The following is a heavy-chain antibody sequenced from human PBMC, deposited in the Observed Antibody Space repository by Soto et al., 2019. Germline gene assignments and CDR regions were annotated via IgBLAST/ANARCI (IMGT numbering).Heavy chain of an antibody. CDR3: ARGAGYCSRTSCYRRAFDT. J-gene: IGHJ3*02. V-gene: IGHV3-74*03. D-gene: IGHD2-2*01. CDR1: GFTFSGHW. CDR2: INTDGGSS. Sequence: EVQLVESGGDLVQPGGSLSLSCAASGFTFSGHWMHWVRQVPGKGLEWVSCINTDGGSSAYADSVKGRFAISRDNAKNTLYLQMNGLRAEDTAVYYCARGAGYCSRTSCYRRAFDTWGQGTTVTVSS.